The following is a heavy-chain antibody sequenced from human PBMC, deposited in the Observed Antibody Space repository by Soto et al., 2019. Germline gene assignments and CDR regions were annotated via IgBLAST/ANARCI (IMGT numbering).Heavy chain of an antibody. V-gene: IGHV3-30*03. D-gene: IGHD6-13*01. J-gene: IGHJ4*01. Sequence: QMQLVESGGGVVQPGRSLRLSCEASGFTFSNHGIHWIRQAPGKGLDWVADISYDGNEKFYADSVKRRFTISRDNYRNTVYRQMKGLRTEDTAFYFCVGCEMRNSNIIRFDYWGPETLVSVSS. CDR3: VGCEMRNSNIIRFDY. CDR2: ISYDGNEK. CDR1: GFTFSNHG.